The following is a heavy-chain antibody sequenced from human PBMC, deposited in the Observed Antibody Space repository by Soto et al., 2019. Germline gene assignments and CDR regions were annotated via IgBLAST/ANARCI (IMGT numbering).Heavy chain of an antibody. CDR2: IYYSGST. Sequence: PSETLSLTCTVSGGSISSGDYYWSWIRQPPGKGLEWIGYIYYSGSTYYNPSLKSRVTISVDTSKNQFSLKLSSVTAADTAVYYCARVLTVTNNYYYYGMDVWGQGTTVTVSS. J-gene: IGHJ6*02. V-gene: IGHV4-30-4*01. CDR3: ARVLTVTNNYYYYGMDV. D-gene: IGHD4-4*01. CDR1: GGSISSGDYY.